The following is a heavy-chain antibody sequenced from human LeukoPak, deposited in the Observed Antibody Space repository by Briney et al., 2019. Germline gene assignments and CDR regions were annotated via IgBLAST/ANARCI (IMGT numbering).Heavy chain of an antibody. D-gene: IGHD2-8*01. J-gene: IGHJ4*02. Sequence: GRSLRLSCAASGFIFSTYAMHWVRQAPGKGLEWVAVISYDGRNKYYADSVKGRFTISRDNSKNTLYLQMNGLRAEDTAIYYCARDNNADYWGQGTLVTASS. CDR1: GFIFSTYA. CDR3: ARDNNADY. CDR2: ISYDGRNK. V-gene: IGHV3-30*04.